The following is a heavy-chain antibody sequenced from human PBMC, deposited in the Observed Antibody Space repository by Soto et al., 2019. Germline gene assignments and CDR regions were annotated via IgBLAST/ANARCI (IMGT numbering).Heavy chain of an antibody. CDR2: ISAYNGNT. J-gene: IGHJ5*02. D-gene: IGHD3-22*01. Sequence: GASVKVSCKASGYTFTSYGISWVRKAPGQGLEWMGWISAYNGNTNYAQKLQGRVTMTTDTSTSTAYMELRSLRSDDTAVYYCARERDYDSSGYYYHWGQGTLVTVSS. CDR3: ARERDYDSSGYYYH. V-gene: IGHV1-18*01. CDR1: GYTFTSYG.